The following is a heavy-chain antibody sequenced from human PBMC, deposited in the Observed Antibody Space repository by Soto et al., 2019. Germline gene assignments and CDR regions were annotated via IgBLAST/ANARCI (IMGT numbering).Heavy chain of an antibody. CDR2: IMSKTDGGTT. CDR1: GFTFSNAW. J-gene: IGHJ4*02. Sequence: GGSRRLSWGTSGFTFSNAWVGWVRQAPGKGLEWVGRIMSKTDGGTTDYAAPVKGRFTISRDDSKSTLYLQMNSLKTEDTAFYYCTTDSGMSPYSFDYWGQGTLVTVSS. V-gene: IGHV3-15*01. CDR3: TTDSGMSPYSFDY. D-gene: IGHD1-26*01.